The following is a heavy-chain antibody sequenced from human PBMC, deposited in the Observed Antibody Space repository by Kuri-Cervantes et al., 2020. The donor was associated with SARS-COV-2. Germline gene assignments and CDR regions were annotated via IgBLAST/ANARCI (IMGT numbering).Heavy chain of an antibody. CDR2: INHSGST. D-gene: IGHD2-15*01. V-gene: IGHV4-34*01. CDR1: GGSFSGYY. CDR3: ARMALKNIVVVVAATGSGNWFDP. J-gene: IGHJ5*02. Sequence: GSLRLSCAVYGGSFSGYYWSWIRQPPGKGLGWIGEINHSGSTNYNPSLKSRVTISVDTSKNQFSLKLSSVTAADTAVYYCARMALKNIVVVVAATGSGNWFDPWGQGTLVTVSS.